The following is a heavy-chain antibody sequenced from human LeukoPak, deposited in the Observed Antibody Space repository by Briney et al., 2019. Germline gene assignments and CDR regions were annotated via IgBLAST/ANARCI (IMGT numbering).Heavy chain of an antibody. CDR2: IYYSGCT. V-gene: IGHV4-31*03. Sequence: SETLSLTCTVSGGSISSGGYYWSWIRQHPGKGLEWIGYIYYSGCTYYNPSLKSRVTISVDTSKNQFSLKLSSVTAADTAVYYCASGSLLTADTPGDIDYWGQGTLVTVSS. CDR1: GGSISSGGYY. D-gene: IGHD6-13*01. J-gene: IGHJ4*02. CDR3: ASGSLLTADTPGDIDY.